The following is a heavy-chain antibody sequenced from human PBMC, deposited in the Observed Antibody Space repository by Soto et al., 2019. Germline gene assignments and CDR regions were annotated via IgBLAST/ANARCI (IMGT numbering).Heavy chain of an antibody. J-gene: IGHJ4*02. CDR3: ARFRNFDY. Sequence: SETLSLTCAVYGGSFSGYYWSWIRQPPGKGLEWIGYIYYSGSTYYNPSLKSRVTISVDTSKNQFSLKLSSVTAADTAVYYCARFRNFDYWGQGTLVTVSS. CDR2: IYYSGST. CDR1: GGSFSGYY. V-gene: IGHV4-34*01.